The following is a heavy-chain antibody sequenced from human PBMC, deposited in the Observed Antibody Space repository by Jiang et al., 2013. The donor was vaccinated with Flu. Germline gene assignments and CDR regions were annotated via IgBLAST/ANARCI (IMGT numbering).Heavy chain of an antibody. D-gene: IGHD4-11*01. CDR2: IIPIFGTA. CDR1: GGTFSSYA. Sequence: SVKVSCKASGGTFSSYAISWVRQAPGQGLEWMGGIIPIFGTANYAQKFQGRVTITADESTSTAYMELSSLRSEDTAVYYCARSSTVTTGFDPWGQGTLVTVSS. J-gene: IGHJ5*02. V-gene: IGHV1-69*01. CDR3: ARSSTVTTGFDP.